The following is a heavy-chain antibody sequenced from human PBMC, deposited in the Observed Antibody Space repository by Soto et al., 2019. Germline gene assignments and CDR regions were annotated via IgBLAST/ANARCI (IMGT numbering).Heavy chain of an antibody. CDR2: MYNIGTS. V-gene: IGHV4-30-4*01. Sequence: TLPLTWPVSGGSASGDAYYWGWVRQPPGQGLEWVAYMYNIGTSFFLPSLHSRASMSLDASKNQVSLEVTSVTAADTAVYLFVKLDALTAAYLEYWARGAL. CDR3: VKLDALTAAYLEY. D-gene: IGHD2-15*01. J-gene: IGHJ4*02. CDR1: GGSASGDAYY.